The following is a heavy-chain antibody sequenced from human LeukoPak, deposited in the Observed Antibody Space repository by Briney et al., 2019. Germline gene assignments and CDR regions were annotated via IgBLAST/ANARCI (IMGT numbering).Heavy chain of an antibody. Sequence: ASVKVSCKASGGTFSSYAISWVRQAPGQGLEWMGGIIPIFGTANYAQKFQGRVTITTDESTSTAYMELSSLRAEDTAVYYCASEPLSTTWGQGTLVTVSS. CDR1: GGTFSSYA. V-gene: IGHV1-69*05. CDR3: ASEPLSTT. CDR2: IIPIFGTA. D-gene: IGHD2-2*01. J-gene: IGHJ5*02.